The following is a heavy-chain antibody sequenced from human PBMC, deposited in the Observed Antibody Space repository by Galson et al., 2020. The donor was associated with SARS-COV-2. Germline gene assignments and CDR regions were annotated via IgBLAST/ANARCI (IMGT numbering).Heavy chain of an antibody. V-gene: IGHV5-10-1*01. J-gene: IGHJ3*02. CDR1: GYSFTSYW. CDR2: IDPSDSYT. CDR3: GSLQLELYDAFDI. D-gene: IGHD2-15*01. Sequence: HGESLKISCKGSGYSFTSYWISWVRQMPGKGLEWMGRIDPSDSYTNYSPSFQGHVTISADKSISTAYLQWSSLNASDTAMYYCGSLQLELYDAFDIWGQGTMVTVSS.